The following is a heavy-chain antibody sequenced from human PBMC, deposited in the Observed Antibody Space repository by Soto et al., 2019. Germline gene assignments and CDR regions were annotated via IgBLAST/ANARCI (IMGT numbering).Heavy chain of an antibody. CDR3: ARSLRFLEWLLYFDAFDI. Sequence: LRLSCAASGFTFSSYSMNWVRQAPGKGLEWVSSISSSSSYIYYADSVKGRFTISRDNAKNSLYLQMNSLSAEDTAVYYCARSLRFLEWLLYFDAFDIWGQGTMVTVSS. CDR1: GFTFSSYS. J-gene: IGHJ3*02. CDR2: ISSSSSYI. V-gene: IGHV3-21*01. D-gene: IGHD3-3*01.